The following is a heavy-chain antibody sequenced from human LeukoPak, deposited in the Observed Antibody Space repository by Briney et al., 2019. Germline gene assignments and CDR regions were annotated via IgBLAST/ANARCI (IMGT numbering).Heavy chain of an antibody. CDR3: ARGRFRDGYNPDY. CDR1: GFTFSSHW. J-gene: IGHJ4*02. D-gene: IGHD5-24*01. Sequence: GGSLRLSCAASGFTFSSHWMHWVRQDPGKGLVWVSRLNPDGGGTTYADSVKGRFTISRDNAKSTLYLQMNSLQAEDTALYYCARGRFRDGYNPDYRGQGTLITVSS. V-gene: IGHV3-74*03. CDR2: LNPDGGGT.